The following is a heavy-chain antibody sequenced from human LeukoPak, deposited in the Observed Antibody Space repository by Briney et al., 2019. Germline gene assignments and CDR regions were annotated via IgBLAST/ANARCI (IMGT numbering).Heavy chain of an antibody. Sequence: GGSLRLSCVASGFTFSTYALSWVRQAPGKGLEWVSAISSSGGSPYYADSVNGRFTISRDNSKNTLYLQMNSLRAEDTALYYCAKDQALSLSSSRALDYWGQGTLVTVSS. V-gene: IGHV3-23*01. D-gene: IGHD2-2*01. CDR3: AKDQALSLSSSRALDY. CDR2: ISSSGGSP. J-gene: IGHJ4*02. CDR1: GFTFSTYA.